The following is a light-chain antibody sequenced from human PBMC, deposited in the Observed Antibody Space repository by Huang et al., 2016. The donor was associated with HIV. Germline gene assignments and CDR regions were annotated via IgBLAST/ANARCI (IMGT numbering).Light chain of an antibody. CDR3: QQYQDWPRT. Sequence: EIVMTQSPGTLSLSPGERATLSCRPSQSVSSNLAWYQHNPGQAPRLLMYGASTRATGVPARFSGSGSGTEFTLTISSLQSDDFGVYYCQQYQDWPRTFGQGTKVEIK. J-gene: IGKJ1*01. V-gene: IGKV3-15*01. CDR2: GAS. CDR1: QSVSSN.